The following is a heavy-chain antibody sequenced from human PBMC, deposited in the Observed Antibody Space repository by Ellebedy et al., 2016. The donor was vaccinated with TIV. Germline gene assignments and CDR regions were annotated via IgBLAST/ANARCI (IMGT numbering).Heavy chain of an antibody. CDR3: ALGVVPAAADY. CDR1: GYTFTGYS. Sequence: AASVKVSCKASGYTFTGYSMHWVRHAPGQGLEWMGWINSNSGGTNYAQKFQGRVTMTRDTSISTAYMELSRLRSDDTAVYYCALGVVPAAADYWGQGTLVTVSS. J-gene: IGHJ4*02. CDR2: INSNSGGT. V-gene: IGHV1-2*02. D-gene: IGHD2-2*01.